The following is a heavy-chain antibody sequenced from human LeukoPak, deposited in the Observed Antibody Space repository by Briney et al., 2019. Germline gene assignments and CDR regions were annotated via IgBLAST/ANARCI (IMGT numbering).Heavy chain of an antibody. CDR2: INSDGSST. D-gene: IGHD5-24*01. CDR1: EFTFRSNW. J-gene: IGHJ4*02. CDR3: ARFGDGYNRVDY. V-gene: IGHV3-74*01. Sequence: GGPRSFPVEAPEFTFRSNWSPGFRQAPGKGLFWVSRINSDGSSTSYADSVKGRFTISRDNAKNTLYLQMNSLRAEDTAVYYCARFGDGYNRVDYWGQGTLVTVSS.